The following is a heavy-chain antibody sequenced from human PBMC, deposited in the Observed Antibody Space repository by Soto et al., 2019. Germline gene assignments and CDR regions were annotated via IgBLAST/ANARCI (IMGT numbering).Heavy chain of an antibody. V-gene: IGHV4-34*01. CDR2: INHSGST. J-gene: IGHJ6*02. CDR3: ARVGELLRGGYYYYYGMDV. CDR1: GGSFSGYY. D-gene: IGHD1-26*01. Sequence: SETLSLTCAVYGGSFSGYYWSWIRQPPGKGLEWIGEINHSGSTNYNPSLKRRVTISVDTSKNQFSLKLSSVTAADTAVYYCARVGELLRGGYYYYYGMDVWGQGTTVTVSS.